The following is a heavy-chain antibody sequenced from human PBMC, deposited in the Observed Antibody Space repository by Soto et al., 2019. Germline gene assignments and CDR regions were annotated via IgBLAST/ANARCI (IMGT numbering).Heavy chain of an antibody. J-gene: IGHJ5*02. CDR1: GGSISSGDYY. CDR3: ARCVRPRRLLPPNWFDP. D-gene: IGHD3-22*01. CDR2: IYYSGST. V-gene: IGHV4-30-4*01. Sequence: SETLSLTCTVSGGSISSGDYYWSWIRQPPGKGLEWIGYIYYSGSTYYNPSLKSRVTISVDTSKNQFSLKLSSVTAADTAVYYCARCVRPRRLLPPNWFDPWGQGTLVTVSS.